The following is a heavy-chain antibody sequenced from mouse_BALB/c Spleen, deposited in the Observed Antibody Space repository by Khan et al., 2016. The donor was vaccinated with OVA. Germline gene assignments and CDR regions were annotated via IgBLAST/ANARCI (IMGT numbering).Heavy chain of an antibody. Sequence: QIQLVQSGPELKKPGETVKISCKASGYTFTHYGMNWVKQAPGKGLKWMGWINTYTGQPTYADDFKGRFAFSLETSASTAYLQINNLKNEDTATYFGARSNSYWYFDVWGAGTTFTVSS. CDR3: ARSNSYWYFDV. V-gene: IGHV9-3-1*01. CDR1: GYTFTHYG. CDR2: INTYTGQP. J-gene: IGHJ1*01. D-gene: IGHD4-1*02.